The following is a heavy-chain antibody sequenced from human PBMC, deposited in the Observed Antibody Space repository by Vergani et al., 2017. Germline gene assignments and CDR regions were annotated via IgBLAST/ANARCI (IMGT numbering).Heavy chain of an antibody. V-gene: IGHV3-23*01. CDR1: GFSFPGYA. D-gene: IGHD5-12*01. CDR2: VSGSSATP. J-gene: IGHJ4*02. Sequence: EVQLLESGGGLVQPGGSLRLSCAASGFSFPGYAMSWVRQAPGKGLEWVSSVSGSSATPYYADSVKGRFIISRDNSKNPLHLQMNSLRADDPAVYYCTKGSRGYTGYFFDYWGQGTLATVSS. CDR3: TKGSRGYTGYFFDY.